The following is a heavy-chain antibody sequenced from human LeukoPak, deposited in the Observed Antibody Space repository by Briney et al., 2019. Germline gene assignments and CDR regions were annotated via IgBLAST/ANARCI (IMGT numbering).Heavy chain of an antibody. D-gene: IGHD2-2*01. V-gene: IGHV3-23*01. CDR1: GFTFSTCA. J-gene: IGHJ4*02. CDR2: ISGSGGST. Sequence: QPGGSLRLSCAASGFTFSTCAMGWVRQAPGKGLGWVSAISGSGGSTFYADSVKGRFTISRDNSKNTVYLQMSGLRAEDTALYYCAKAHCSPTSCPRIDYWGQGTLVTVSS. CDR3: AKAHCSPTSCPRIDY.